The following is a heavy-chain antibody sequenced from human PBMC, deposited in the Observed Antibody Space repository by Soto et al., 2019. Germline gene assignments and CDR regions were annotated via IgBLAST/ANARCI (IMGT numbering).Heavy chain of an antibody. CDR2: IYYSGST. CDR3: ARMPSSSWYYFDY. J-gene: IGHJ4*02. D-gene: IGHD6-13*01. Sequence: SETLSLTCTVSGGSISSGGYYWSWIRQHPGKGLEWIGYIYYSGSTNYNPSLKSRVTISVDTSKNQFSLKLSSVTAADTAVYYCARMPSSSWYYFDYWGQGTLVTVSS. CDR1: GGSISSGGYY. V-gene: IGHV4-61*08.